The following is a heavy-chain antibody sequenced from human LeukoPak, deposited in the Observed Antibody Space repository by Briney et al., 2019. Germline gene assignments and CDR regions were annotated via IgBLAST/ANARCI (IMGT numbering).Heavy chain of an antibody. D-gene: IGHD3-10*01. CDR1: GFTFDDYT. CDR3: AKDSARGDDYYGMDV. Sequence: GGSLRLSCAASGFTFDDYTMHWVRQAPGKGLEWVSGISWNSGSIGYADSVKGRFTISRDNAKNSLYLQMNSLRAEDTALYYCAKDSARGDDYYGMDVWGQGTTVTVSS. J-gene: IGHJ6*02. CDR2: ISWNSGSI. V-gene: IGHV3-9*01.